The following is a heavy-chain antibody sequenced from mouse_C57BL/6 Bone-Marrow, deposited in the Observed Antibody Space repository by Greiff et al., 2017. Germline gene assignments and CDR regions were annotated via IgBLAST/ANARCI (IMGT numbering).Heavy chain of an antibody. CDR3: ARDYGSSPALFAY. V-gene: IGHV1-81*01. CDR2: IYPRSGNT. Sequence: QVQLQQSGAELARPGASVKLSCKASGYTFTSYGISWVKQRTGQGLEWIGEIYPRSGNTYYNEKFKGKATLTADKSSSTAYMELRSLTSEDSAVYFCARDYGSSPALFAYWGQGTLVTVSA. CDR1: GYTFTSYG. D-gene: IGHD1-1*01. J-gene: IGHJ3*01.